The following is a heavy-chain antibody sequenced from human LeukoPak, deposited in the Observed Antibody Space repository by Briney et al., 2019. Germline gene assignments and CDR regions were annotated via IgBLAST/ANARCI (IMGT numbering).Heavy chain of an antibody. J-gene: IGHJ4*02. CDR2: MNPNTGNT. CDR1: GYTFTSYD. V-gene: IGHV1-8*01. Sequence: ASVKVSCKASGYTFTSYDINWVRQATGRGLEWMGWMNPNTGNTGYAQKFQGRVTMTRDTSISTAYMELSSLRSDGTAVYYCARKFLGSRGYYFDYWGQGTLVTVSS. CDR3: ARKFLGSRGYYFDY. D-gene: IGHD3-10*01.